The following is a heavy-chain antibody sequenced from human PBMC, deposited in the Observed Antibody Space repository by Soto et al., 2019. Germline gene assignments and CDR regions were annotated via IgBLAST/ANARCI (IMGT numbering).Heavy chain of an antibody. Sequence: SETLSLTCNVSGGSISSGGYYWNWIRQVPGRGLEWIGYISYSASSFYNPSLESRVSVSIDTSGNQFSLKLSSMTAADTAVYFCARAHTYYYGISGYSKQSFHFDSWGQGTLVTVSS. J-gene: IGHJ4*02. CDR2: ISYSASS. D-gene: IGHD3-22*01. CDR1: GGSISSGGYY. V-gene: IGHV4-31*03. CDR3: ARAHTYYYGISGYSKQSFHFDS.